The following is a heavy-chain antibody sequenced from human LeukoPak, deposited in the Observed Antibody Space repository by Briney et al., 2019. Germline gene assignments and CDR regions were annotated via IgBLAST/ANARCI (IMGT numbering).Heavy chain of an antibody. CDR1: GFSFSNYA. D-gene: IGHD2-21*01. Sequence: PGGSLRLSCAATGFSFSNYAIHWVRQAPGKGLEWVVFIQYDGSEKYYPDSVKGRFTISRDNSKSTVYLQMNSLRTEDTAIYYCGKSGVVRATGNHWGQGTLVTVSS. CDR2: IQYDGSEK. J-gene: IGHJ5*02. CDR3: GKSGVVRATGNH. V-gene: IGHV3-30*02.